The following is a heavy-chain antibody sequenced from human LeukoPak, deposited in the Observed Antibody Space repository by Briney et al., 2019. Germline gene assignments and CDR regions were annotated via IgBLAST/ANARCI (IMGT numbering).Heavy chain of an antibody. D-gene: IGHD6-19*01. CDR1: GYTFTAYY. CDR2: INPNSGGT. J-gene: IGHJ4*02. V-gene: IGHV1-2*02. Sequence: ASVKVSCKASGYTFTAYYMHWVRQAPGQGLEWMGWINPNSGGTNYAQKFQGRVTMTRDTSISTAYMELSSLRSEDTAVYYCARGRGPFTRPPSIAVAGSADYFDYWGQGTLVTVSS. CDR3: ARGRGPFTRPPSIAVAGSADYFDY.